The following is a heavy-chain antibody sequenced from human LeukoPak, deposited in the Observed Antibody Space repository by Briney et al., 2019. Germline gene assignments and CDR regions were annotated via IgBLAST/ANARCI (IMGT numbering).Heavy chain of an antibody. Sequence: GGSLRLSCAASGFTFSSYAMSWVRQAPGKGLEWVSAISGSGGSTYYADSMKGRFTISRDNSKNTLYLQMNSLRAEDTAVYYCAKGGGSGYYYYMDVWGKGTTVTVSS. V-gene: IGHV3-23*01. CDR1: GFTFSSYA. CDR2: ISGSGGST. J-gene: IGHJ6*03. CDR3: AKGGGSGYYYYMDV. D-gene: IGHD3-10*01.